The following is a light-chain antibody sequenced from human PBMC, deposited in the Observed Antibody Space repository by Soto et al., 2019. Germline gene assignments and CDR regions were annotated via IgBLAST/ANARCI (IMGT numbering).Light chain of an antibody. CDR2: DVS. Sequence: QSVLTQPASVSGSPGQSITISCTGTSSDVGAYNYVSWCQQHPGKAPKLIIYDVSNRPSGVSDRFSASKSGNTASLTISGLQAEDEADYYCSSYTSRISYVFGTGTRSPS. CDR3: SSYTSRISYV. V-gene: IGLV2-14*01. CDR1: SSDVGAYNY. J-gene: IGLJ1*01.